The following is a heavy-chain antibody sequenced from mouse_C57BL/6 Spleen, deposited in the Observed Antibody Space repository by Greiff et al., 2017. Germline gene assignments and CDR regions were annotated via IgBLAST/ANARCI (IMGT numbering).Heavy chain of an antibody. Sequence: QVQLQQSGAELAKPGASVKLSCKASGYTFTSYWMHWVKQRPGRGLEWIGYINPSSGYTKYNQKFKNKATLTADKASSTAYMQLSSLTYEDCAVYDCARDLFADWGQGTLVTVSA. CDR3: ARDLFAD. V-gene: IGHV1-7*01. CDR2: INPSSGYT. CDR1: GYTFTSYW. J-gene: IGHJ3*01.